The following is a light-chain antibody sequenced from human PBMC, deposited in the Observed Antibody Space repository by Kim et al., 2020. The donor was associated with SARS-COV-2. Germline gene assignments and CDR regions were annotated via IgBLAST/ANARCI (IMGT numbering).Light chain of an antibody. CDR2: DAS. CDR3: QQYGMSPLT. CDR1: QSVSSNY. Sequence: DIVLTQSPATLSLSPGERATLSCGASQSVSSNYLAWYQQKPGLPPRLLMYDASSRATGVPDRFIGSGSGTDFTLTISRLEPEDSAVFYCQQYGMSPLTFGGGTKVDIK. J-gene: IGKJ4*01. V-gene: IGKV3D-20*01.